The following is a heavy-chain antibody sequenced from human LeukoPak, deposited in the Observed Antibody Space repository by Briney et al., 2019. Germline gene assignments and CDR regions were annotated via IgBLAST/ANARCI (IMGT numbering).Heavy chain of an antibody. CDR3: AKDAFSSN. J-gene: IGHJ4*02. D-gene: IGHD3-16*01. Sequence: AGSLRLSCAVSGFTFSSNSMTWDRQAPGKALEWVSTISSSGVSAFYADPVTGRFTISRDNSTNTLYMHMNHLSAEDTAVYYCAKDAFSSNWGQGTLVTVPS. CDR1: GFTFSSNS. CDR2: ISSSGVSA. V-gene: IGHV3-23*01.